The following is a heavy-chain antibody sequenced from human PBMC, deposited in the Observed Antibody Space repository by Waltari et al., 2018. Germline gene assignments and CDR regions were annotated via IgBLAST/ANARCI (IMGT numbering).Heavy chain of an antibody. Sequence: EVQLVESGGGLVQPGGSLRLSCAASGFTFSSYAMSWVRKAPGKGGDGVQALSGSGGTTNNEDPVKGRSPISRDIAKNPLYLKRNTLRAEEPAVDYCAKDPPKGLRFLEWSHRVYF. CDR3: AKDPPKGLRFLEWSHRVYF. J-gene: IGHJ1*01. D-gene: IGHD3-3*01. CDR2: LSGSGGTT. CDR1: GFTFSSYA. V-gene: IGHV3-23*04.